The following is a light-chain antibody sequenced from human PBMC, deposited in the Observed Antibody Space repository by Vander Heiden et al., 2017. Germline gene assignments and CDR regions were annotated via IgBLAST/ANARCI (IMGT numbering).Light chain of an antibody. CDR2: DAT. Sequence: KMTKSTSCMSADVGERVTIICRASMDIRSDLGWYQQRPGKAPKLLIYDATHLQSGVPSRFSGRGSGTDFTLTISSLHSEDFATYYCLHDYNYPFTFGPLTKVEIK. V-gene: IGKV1-6*02. J-gene: IGKJ3*01. CDR3: LHDYNYPFT. CDR1: MDIRSD.